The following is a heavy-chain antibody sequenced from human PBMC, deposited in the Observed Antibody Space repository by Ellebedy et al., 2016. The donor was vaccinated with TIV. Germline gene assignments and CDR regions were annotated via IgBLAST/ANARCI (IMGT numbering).Heavy chain of an antibody. CDR3: ARDLKKRAAAGTELDY. CDR1: GFTFNSYA. V-gene: IGHV3-30*09. D-gene: IGHD6-13*01. J-gene: IGHJ4*02. CDR2: VSYDGSNK. Sequence: PGGSLRLSCAASGFTFNSYAIHWVRQAPGKGLEWVAVVSYDGSNKYYAASVKGRFAISRDNSKNTLYLQMNSLRAEDTAVYYCARDLKKRAAAGTELDYWGQGTLVTVSS.